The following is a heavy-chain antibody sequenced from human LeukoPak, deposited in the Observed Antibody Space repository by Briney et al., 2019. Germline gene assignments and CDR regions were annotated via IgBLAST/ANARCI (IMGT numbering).Heavy chain of an antibody. V-gene: IGHV3-72*01. CDR3: ARVAAAGTGIFVNFYYSMDI. D-gene: IGHD6-13*01. CDR1: GFTFSDHY. Sequence: GGSLRLSCAASGFTFSDHYIDWVRQAPGKGLEWVGRSRDKGNSYTTAYAASVRGRFTISRDDSKNSLYLQMNSLKIEDTAVYYCARVAAAGTGIFVNFYYSMDIWGKGTTVTISS. J-gene: IGHJ6*03. CDR2: SRDKGNSYTT.